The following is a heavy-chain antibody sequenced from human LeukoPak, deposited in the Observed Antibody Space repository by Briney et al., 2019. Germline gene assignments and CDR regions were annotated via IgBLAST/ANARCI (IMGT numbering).Heavy chain of an antibody. V-gene: IGHV3-23*01. Sequence: PGGSLRLSCAASGFTFNIYAMSWVRQAPGKGLEWVSAISETSRKTYYADSVKGRFTISRDNSKNTLYLQMNGLRDEDTAVYYCVQGARRDGYNLAPVAGHGGQETLFPVPS. CDR1: GFTFNIYA. CDR2: ISETSRKT. D-gene: IGHD5-24*01. J-gene: IGHJ4*02. CDR3: VQGARRDGYNLAPVAGH.